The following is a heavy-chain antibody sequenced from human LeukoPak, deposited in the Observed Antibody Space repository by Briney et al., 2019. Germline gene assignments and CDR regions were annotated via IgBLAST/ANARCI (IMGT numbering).Heavy chain of an antibody. CDR3: ASRDGIAAAGTPYYYYYGMDV. CDR2: ISAYNGNT. CDR1: GGTFISYA. V-gene: IGHV1-18*01. D-gene: IGHD6-13*01. J-gene: IGHJ6*02. Sequence: ASVRVSCKASGGTFISYAISWVRQAPGQGLEWMGWISAYNGNTNYAQKLQGRVTMTTDTSTSTAYMELRSLRSDDTAVYYCASRDGIAAAGTPYYYYYGMDVWGQGTTVTVSS.